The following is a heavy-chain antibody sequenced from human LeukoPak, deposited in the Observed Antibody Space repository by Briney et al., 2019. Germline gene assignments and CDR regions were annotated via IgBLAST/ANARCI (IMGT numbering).Heavy chain of an antibody. D-gene: IGHD6-19*01. Sequence: PGGSLRLSCAASGFTVTTLAMTWVRQAPGKGLEWVSVIGESDGRTYYADSVKGRFTISRDNAKNSLYLQMNSLRAEDTAVYYCARDGSGYFDYWGQGTLVTVSS. CDR3: ARDGSGYFDY. CDR1: GFTVTTLA. J-gene: IGHJ4*02. V-gene: IGHV3-23*01. CDR2: IGESDGRT.